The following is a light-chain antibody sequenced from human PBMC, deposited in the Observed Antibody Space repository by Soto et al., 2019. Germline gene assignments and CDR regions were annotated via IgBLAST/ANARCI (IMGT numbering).Light chain of an antibody. CDR1: ESISRGS. CDR3: QQYASSRPLT. Sequence: EIVLTQSPGTLSVSPGERATLSCRASESISRGSLAWYQHRPGQAPRLLIFGGFNRATGIPDRFTGSGSGTDFTLTITRLDPEDSAVYYCQQYASSRPLTFCGGTKVEIK. CDR2: GGF. J-gene: IGKJ4*01. V-gene: IGKV3-20*01.